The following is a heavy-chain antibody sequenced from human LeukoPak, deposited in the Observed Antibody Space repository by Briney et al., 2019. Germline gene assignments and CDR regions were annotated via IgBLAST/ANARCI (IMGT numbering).Heavy chain of an antibody. D-gene: IGHD2-2*01. Sequence: SETLSLTCAVYGGSFSGYYWSWIRQPPGKGLEWIGEINHSGSTNYNPSLKSRVTISVDTSKNQFSLKLSSVTAADTAVYYCARRRGYCSSTSCYAYYFDYWGQGTLVTVSS. CDR1: GGSFSGYY. J-gene: IGHJ4*02. CDR2: INHSGST. CDR3: ARRRGYCSSTSCYAYYFDY. V-gene: IGHV4-34*01.